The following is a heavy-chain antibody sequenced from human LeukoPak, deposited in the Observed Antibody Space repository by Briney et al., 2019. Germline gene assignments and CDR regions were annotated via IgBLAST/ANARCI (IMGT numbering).Heavy chain of an antibody. D-gene: IGHD4-17*01. CDR1: GFTFSYYD. CDR2: ISSNGGST. Sequence: GGSLRLSCSASGFTFSYYDMHWVRQAPEKGLEYVSAISSNGGSTYYADSVKGRFTISRDNSKNTLYLQTSSLRAEDTAVYYCARASTTVPNLLDHWGRGTLVTVSS. V-gene: IGHV3-64*04. J-gene: IGHJ4*02. CDR3: ARASTTVPNLLDH.